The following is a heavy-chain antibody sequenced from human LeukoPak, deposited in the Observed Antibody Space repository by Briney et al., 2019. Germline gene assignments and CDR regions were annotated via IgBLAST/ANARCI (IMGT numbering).Heavy chain of an antibody. J-gene: IGHJ3*02. V-gene: IGHV3-66*01. CDR1: GFTVSSNY. D-gene: IGHD5-18*01. Sequence: GGSLRLSCAASGFTVSSNYMSWVRQAPGKGLGWVSVIYSGGSTYYADSVKGRFTISRDNSKNTLYLQMNSLRAEDTAVYYCARANSYGYDAFDIWGQGTMVTVSS. CDR2: IYSGGST. CDR3: ARANSYGYDAFDI.